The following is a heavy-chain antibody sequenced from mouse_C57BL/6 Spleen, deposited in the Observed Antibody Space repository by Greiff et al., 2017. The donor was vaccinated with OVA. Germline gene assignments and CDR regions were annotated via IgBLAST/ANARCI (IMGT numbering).Heavy chain of an antibody. J-gene: IGHJ2*01. CDR2: IRNKANGYTT. D-gene: IGHD1-1*02. V-gene: IGHV7-3*01. CDR3: ARYLVGTFDY. Sequence: EVQLVESGGGLVQPGGSLSLSCAASGFTFTDYYMSWVRQPPGKALEWLGFIRNKANGYTTEYSASVKGRFTISRDNSQSILYLQMNALRAEDSATYYCARYLVGTFDYWGQGTTLTVSS. CDR1: GFTFTDYY.